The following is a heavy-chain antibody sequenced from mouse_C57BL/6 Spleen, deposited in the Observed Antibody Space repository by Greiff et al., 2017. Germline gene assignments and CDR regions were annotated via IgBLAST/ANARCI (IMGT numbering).Heavy chain of an antibody. CDR1: GYTFTSYW. CDR2: IHPNSGST. D-gene: IGHD1-1*01. Sequence: VQLQQPGAELVKPGASVKLSCKASGYTFTSYWMHWVKQRPGQGLEWIGMIHPNSGSTNYNEKFKSKATLTVDKSSSTAYMQLSSLTSEDSAVYYCASLGDYGSSHWYFDVWGTGTTVTVSS. J-gene: IGHJ1*03. CDR3: ASLGDYGSSHWYFDV. V-gene: IGHV1-64*01.